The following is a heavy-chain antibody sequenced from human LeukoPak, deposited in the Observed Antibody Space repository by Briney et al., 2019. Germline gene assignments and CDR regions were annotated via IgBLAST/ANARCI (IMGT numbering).Heavy chain of an antibody. V-gene: IGHV1-46*01. J-gene: IGHJ4*02. D-gene: IGHD3-22*01. CDR1: GYTFTSYY. CDR2: INPSGGST. Sequence: GASVKVSCKASGYTFTSYYMHWVRQARGQGLEWMGIINPSGGSTSYAQKFQGRVTMTRDTSTSTVYMELSSLRSEDTAVYYCARDTYDSSGYYTLFFDYWGQGTLVTVSS. CDR3: ARDTYDSSGYYTLFFDY.